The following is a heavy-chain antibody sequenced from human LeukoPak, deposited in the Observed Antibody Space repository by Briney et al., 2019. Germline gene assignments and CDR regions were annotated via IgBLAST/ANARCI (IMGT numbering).Heavy chain of an antibody. Sequence: PSETLSLTCTVSGGSISSSSYYWGWIRQPPGKGLEWIGSIYYSGSTYYNPSLKSRVTISVDTSKNQFSLKLSSVTAADTAVYYCARARITMIAAFDIWGQGTMVTVSS. V-gene: IGHV4-39*07. J-gene: IGHJ3*02. CDR2: IYYSGST. CDR1: GGSISSSSYY. CDR3: ARARITMIAAFDI. D-gene: IGHD3-22*01.